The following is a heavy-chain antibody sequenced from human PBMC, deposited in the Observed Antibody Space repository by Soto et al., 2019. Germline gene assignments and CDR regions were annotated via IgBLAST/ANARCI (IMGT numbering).Heavy chain of an antibody. V-gene: IGHV3-30*03. Sequence: QVQLVESGGGVVQPGRSLRLSCAASGFTFSSYGMHWVRQAPGKGLEWVAVISYDGSNKYYADSVKGRFTISRDNSKNTLYLQMNSLSAEDTAVYYCAHGPDSSSSEGGDYYYYYGMDVWGQGTTVTVSS. CDR2: ISYDGSNK. J-gene: IGHJ6*02. D-gene: IGHD6-6*01. CDR3: AHGPDSSSSEGGDYYYYYGMDV. CDR1: GFTFSSYG.